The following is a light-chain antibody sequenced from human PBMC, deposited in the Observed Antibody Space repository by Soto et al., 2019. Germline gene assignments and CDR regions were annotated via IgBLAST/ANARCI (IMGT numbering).Light chain of an antibody. CDR2: AAS. J-gene: IGKJ4*01. Sequence: ENQMTQSPSSLSASVGDRVTITCRASQGISNYLAWYQQIPGKVPKLLISAASTLQSGVPSRFSGSGSGTDFTLTISSLQPEDVATYYCQKYTNVPTFGGGTKVEIK. V-gene: IGKV1-27*01. CDR1: QGISNY. CDR3: QKYTNVPT.